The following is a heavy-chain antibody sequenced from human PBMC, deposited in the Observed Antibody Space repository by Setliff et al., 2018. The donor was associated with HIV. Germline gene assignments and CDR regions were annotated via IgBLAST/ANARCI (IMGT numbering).Heavy chain of an antibody. CDR1: RFSFKTYG. J-gene: IGHJ6*02. V-gene: IGHV3-33*01. Sequence: EGSLRLSCTASRFSFKTYGMHWVRQAPGKGLEWVAVIWYDGSNKYYADSVKGRFTISRDNSKNTLYLQMNNLGVEDTAVYYCARDFYSSTSGAVPDWGQGTAVTVSS. CDR3: ARDFYSSTSGAVPD. D-gene: IGHD6-6*01. CDR2: IWYDGSNK.